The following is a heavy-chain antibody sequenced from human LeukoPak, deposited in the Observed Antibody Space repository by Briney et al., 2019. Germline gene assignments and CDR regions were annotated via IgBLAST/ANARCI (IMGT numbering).Heavy chain of an antibody. D-gene: IGHD3-16*02. CDR2: IIPIFGTA. CDR3: ARGEVGVIPKYYFDY. J-gene: IGHJ4*02. Sequence: SVKVSCKASGGTFSSYAISWVRQAPGQGLEWMGGIIPIFGTANYAQKFQGRVTITADESTSTAYMELSSLRSEDTAVYYCARGEVGVIPKYYFDYWGQGTLVTVSS. V-gene: IGHV1-69*13. CDR1: GGTFSSYA.